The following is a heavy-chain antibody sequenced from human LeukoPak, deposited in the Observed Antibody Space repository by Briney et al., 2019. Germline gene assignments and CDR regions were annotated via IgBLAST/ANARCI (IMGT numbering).Heavy chain of an antibody. D-gene: IGHD2-2*01. J-gene: IGHJ5*02. CDR2: ITAYNGNT. CDR1: GYTFTTYG. Sequence: ASVKVSCKASGYTFTTYGISWVRQAPGQGLEWMGWITAYNGNTNYAKKLQGRVTMTTDTSTSTAYMELRSLRSDDTAVYYCARDIVVVAAAMTGWFDPWGQGTLVTVSS. CDR3: ARDIVVVAAAMTGWFDP. V-gene: IGHV1-18*01.